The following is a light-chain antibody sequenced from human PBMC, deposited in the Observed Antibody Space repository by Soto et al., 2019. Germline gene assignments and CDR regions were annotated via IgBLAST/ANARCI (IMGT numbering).Light chain of an antibody. CDR2: DDT. J-gene: IGLJ2*01. CDR3: QLWEGSGGV. V-gene: IGLV3-21*02. CDR1: SLGSKS. Sequence: SYVLTQPPLVSVAPGQTASISCEGNSLGSKSVHWYQQRPGQAPVLVVYDDTNRPSGIPERFSGSNSGNTATLTVSRVEAGDEADYYCQLWEGSGGVFGGGTKVTVL.